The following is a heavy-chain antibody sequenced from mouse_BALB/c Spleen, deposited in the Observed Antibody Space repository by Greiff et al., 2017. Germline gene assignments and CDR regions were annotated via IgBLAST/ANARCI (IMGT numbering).Heavy chain of an antibody. CDR2: IYPGSGNT. CDR1: GYTFTDYY. Sequence: QVQLQQSGAELARPGASVKLSCKASGYTFTDYYINWVKQRTGQGLEWIGEIYPGSGNTYYNEKFKGKATLTADKSSSTAYMQLSSLTSEDSAVYFCARGRYGYFDYWGEGTTLTVSS. V-gene: IGHV1-77*01. D-gene: IGHD2-10*02. J-gene: IGHJ2*01. CDR3: ARGRYGYFDY.